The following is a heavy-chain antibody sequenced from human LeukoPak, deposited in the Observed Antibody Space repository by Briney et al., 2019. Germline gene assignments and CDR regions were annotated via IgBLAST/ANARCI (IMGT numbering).Heavy chain of an antibody. D-gene: IGHD5-18*01. CDR2: ISYDGSNK. CDR1: GFTFSSYG. Sequence: GGSLRLSCAASGFTFSSYGMHWVRQAPGKGLEWVAVISYDGSNKYYADSVKGRFTISRDNSKNTLYLQMNSLRSEDTAVYYCASTTAMVFYYYGMDVWGQGTTVTVSS. V-gene: IGHV3-30*03. J-gene: IGHJ6*02. CDR3: ASTTAMVFYYYGMDV.